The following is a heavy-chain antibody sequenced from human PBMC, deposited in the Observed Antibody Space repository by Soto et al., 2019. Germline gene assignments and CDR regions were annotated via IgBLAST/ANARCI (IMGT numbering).Heavy chain of an antibody. CDR1: GFTFSSYA. CDR2: IKQDGSEK. CDR3: TREQLERGWFDP. Sequence: GGSLRLSCAASGFTFSSYAMSWVRQAPGKGLEWVANIKQDGSEKYYVDSVKGRFTISRDNAKNSLYLQMNSLRAEDTAVYYCTREQLERGWFDPWGQGTLVTVS. V-gene: IGHV3-7*04. D-gene: IGHD1-1*01. J-gene: IGHJ5*02.